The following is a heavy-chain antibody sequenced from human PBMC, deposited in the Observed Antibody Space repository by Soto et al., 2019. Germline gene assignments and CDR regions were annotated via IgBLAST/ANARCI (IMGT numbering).Heavy chain of an antibody. V-gene: IGHV4-34*01. CDR2: INHSGST. CDR3: ARVPSRAVAGTSRRFALLDY. Sequence: QVQLQQWGAGLLKPSETLSLTCAVYGWSFSGYYWSWIRQPPGKGLAWLGDINHSGSTNYNPSLKGRVTISVDTSKNKFSLKLSSVTAADTAVYYFARVPSRAVAGTSRRFALLDYWGQGTLVTGSS. CDR1: GWSFSGYY. D-gene: IGHD6-19*01. J-gene: IGHJ4*02.